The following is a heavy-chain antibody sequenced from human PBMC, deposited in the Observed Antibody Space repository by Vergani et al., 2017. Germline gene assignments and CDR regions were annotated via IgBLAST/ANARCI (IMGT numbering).Heavy chain of an antibody. J-gene: IGHJ5*02. CDR2: IYYSGST. D-gene: IGHD2-2*01. CDR1: GGSISSSSYY. Sequence: QLQLQESGPGLVKPSETLSLTCTVSGGSISSSSYYWGWIRQPPGKGLEWIGSIYYSGSTYYNPYLKSRVTISVDTSKNQFSLKLSSVTAAYTAVYYCARGLEDIVVVPAAHNWFDPWGQGTLVTVSS. V-gene: IGHV4-39*07. CDR3: ARGLEDIVVVPAAHNWFDP.